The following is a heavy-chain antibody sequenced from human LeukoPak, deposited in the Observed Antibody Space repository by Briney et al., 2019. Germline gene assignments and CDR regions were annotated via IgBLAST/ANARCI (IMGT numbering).Heavy chain of an antibody. V-gene: IGHV3-48*01. CDR3: ASLGI. Sequence: GGSLRLSCAASGFTFSNYSMNWVRQAPGKGLEWLSYISSSGSGIYYADSVRGRFSISRDNAKDSLYLQMNSLRAEDTAVYYCASLGIWGQGTMVTVSS. D-gene: IGHD3-16*01. J-gene: IGHJ3*02. CDR1: GFTFSNYS. CDR2: ISSSGSGI.